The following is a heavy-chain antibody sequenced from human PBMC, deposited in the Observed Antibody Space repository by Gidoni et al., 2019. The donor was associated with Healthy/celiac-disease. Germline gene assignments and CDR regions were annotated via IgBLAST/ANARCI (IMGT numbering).Heavy chain of an antibody. J-gene: IGHJ3*02. CDR3: AKDKVATPFSFDI. D-gene: IGHD5-12*01. CDR2: ISSSDGST. Sequence: EVPLLESGGGLVQPGGSLRLSCAASRLTFSGDGMCWVRQAPGKGVVWGSGISSSDGSTYYADSVKGRFTISRDNYKNTLYLQVNSLRAEDTAVYYCAKDKVATPFSFDIWGQGTMVTVSS. V-gene: IGHV3-23*01. CDR1: RLTFSGDG.